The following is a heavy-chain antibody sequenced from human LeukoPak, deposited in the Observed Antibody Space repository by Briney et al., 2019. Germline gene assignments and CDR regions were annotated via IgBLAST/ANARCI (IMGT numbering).Heavy chain of an antibody. CDR3: ARHAFHDYGDYSRPGVH. J-gene: IGHJ4*02. D-gene: IGHD4-17*01. V-gene: IGHV4-39*01. CDR2: IYYSGST. CDR1: GGSISSSSYY. Sequence: PSETLSLTCTVSGGSISSSSYYWGWIRQPPGKGLEWIGSIYYSGSTYYNPSLKSRVTISVDTSKNQFSLKLSSVTAADTAVYYCARHAFHDYGDYSRPGVHWGQGTLVTVSS.